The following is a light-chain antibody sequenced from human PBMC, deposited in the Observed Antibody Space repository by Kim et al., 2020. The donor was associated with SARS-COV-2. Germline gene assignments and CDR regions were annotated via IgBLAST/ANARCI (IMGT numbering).Light chain of an antibody. CDR1: SNDVDNYNY. V-gene: IGLV2-11*01. CDR2: DVT. CDR3: CSYAGSYTLRV. J-gene: IGLJ3*02. Sequence: QSALIQPRSVSGSPGQSVTISCTGASNDVDNYNYVSWFQQHPGKAPKLVLYDVTTRPSGVPDRFSGSKSGNAASLTISGLQAEDEADYYCCSYAGSYTLRVFGGGTTLTVL.